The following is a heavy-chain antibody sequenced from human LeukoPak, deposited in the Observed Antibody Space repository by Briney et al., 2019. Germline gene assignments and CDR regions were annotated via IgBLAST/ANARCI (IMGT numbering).Heavy chain of an antibody. CDR3: ARGGYGSGIYYFDY. CDR2: IKQDGSEK. CDR1: GFTFSSYW. J-gene: IGHJ4*02. Sequence: GESLKISCAASGFTFSSYWMSWVRQAPGKGLEWVANIKQDGSEKYYVDSVKGRLTISRDNAKNSLYLQMNSLRAEDTAVYYCARGGYGSGIYYFDYWGQGTLVTVSS. V-gene: IGHV3-7*05. D-gene: IGHD3-10*01.